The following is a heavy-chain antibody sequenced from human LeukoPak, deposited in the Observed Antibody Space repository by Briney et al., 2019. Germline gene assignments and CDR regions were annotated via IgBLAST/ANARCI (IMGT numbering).Heavy chain of an antibody. V-gene: IGHV7-4-1*02. CDR1: GYTFTSYA. CDR3: ARDLMYYDFSGGAFDI. Sequence: ASVKVSCKASGYTFTSYAMNWVRQAPGQGLEWMGWINTNTGNPTYAQGFTGRFVFSLDTSVSTAYLQISSLKAEDTAVYYCARDLMYYDFSGGAFDIWAQGTMVTVSS. J-gene: IGHJ3*02. D-gene: IGHD3-3*01. CDR2: INTNTGNP.